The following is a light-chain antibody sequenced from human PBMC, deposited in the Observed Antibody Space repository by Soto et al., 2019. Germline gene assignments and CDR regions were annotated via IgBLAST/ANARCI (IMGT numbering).Light chain of an antibody. Sequence: SYELTQPPSVSVSPGQTARITCSGNELANRYGYWYQQKAGQAPVLVIYKGTERPSGIPERFSGSSSGTTVTLTISGVQAEDEADYYCQLADIGDSYEVVFGGGTKLTVL. CDR1: ELANRY. CDR3: QLADIGDSYEVV. J-gene: IGLJ2*01. CDR2: KGT. V-gene: IGLV3-25*03.